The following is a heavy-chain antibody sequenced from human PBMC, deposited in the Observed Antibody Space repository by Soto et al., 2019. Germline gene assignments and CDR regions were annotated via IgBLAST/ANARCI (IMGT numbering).Heavy chain of an antibody. CDR2: MNPNSGNT. V-gene: IGHV1-8*01. CDR3: ARFRDFWSGYFSRPYGMDV. J-gene: IGHJ6*02. Sequence: QVQLVQSGAEVKKPGASVKVSCKASGYTFTSYDINWVRQATGQGLEWMGWMNPNSGNTGYAQKFQGRVTMTRNTSISTAYMELSSLRSEDTAVYYCARFRDFWSGYFSRPYGMDVWGQGTTVTVSS. D-gene: IGHD3-3*01. CDR1: GYTFTSYD.